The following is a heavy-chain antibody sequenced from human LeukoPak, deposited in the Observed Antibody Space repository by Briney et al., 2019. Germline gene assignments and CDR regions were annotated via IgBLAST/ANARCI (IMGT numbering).Heavy chain of an antibody. CDR1: GYSFTSYW. J-gene: IGHJ3*01. V-gene: IGHV5-51*01. Sequence: GESLKISCKGSGYSFTSYWIGWVRQMPGKGLEWMGIIYPDDSDTRYSPSFQGQVTISADKSISTAYLQWSSLKASDTAMYYCARLLYYYDSSGDYYASKAFDFWGQGTMVTVSS. CDR3: ARLLYYYDSSGDYYASKAFDF. CDR2: IYPDDSDT. D-gene: IGHD3-22*01.